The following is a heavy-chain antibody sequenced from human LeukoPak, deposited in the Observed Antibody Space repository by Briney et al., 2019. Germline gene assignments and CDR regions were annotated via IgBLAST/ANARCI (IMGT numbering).Heavy chain of an antibody. Sequence: SETLSLTCTVSGGSISSYYWSWIRQPPGKGLEWIGYIYYSGGTNYNPSLKSRVTISVDTSKNQFSLKLSSVTAADTAVYYCARRAIVGPLDYWGQGTLVTVSS. CDR1: GGSISSYY. V-gene: IGHV4-59*08. CDR3: ARRAIVGPLDY. J-gene: IGHJ4*02. CDR2: IYYSGGT. D-gene: IGHD1-26*01.